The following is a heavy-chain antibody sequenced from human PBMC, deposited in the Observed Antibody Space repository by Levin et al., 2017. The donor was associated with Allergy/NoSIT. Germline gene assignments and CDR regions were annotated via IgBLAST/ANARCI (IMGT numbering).Heavy chain of an antibody. CDR2: ISYDGSNK. J-gene: IGHJ6*02. Sequence: GGSLRLSCAASGFTFSSYAMHWVRQAPGKGLEWVAVISYDGSNKYYADSVKGRFTISRDNSKNTLYLQMNSLRAEDTAVYYCARGGEQWLGYYYYYYGMDVWGQGTTVTVSS. CDR3: ARGGEQWLGYYYYYYGMDV. V-gene: IGHV3-30-3*01. CDR1: GFTFSSYA. D-gene: IGHD6-19*01.